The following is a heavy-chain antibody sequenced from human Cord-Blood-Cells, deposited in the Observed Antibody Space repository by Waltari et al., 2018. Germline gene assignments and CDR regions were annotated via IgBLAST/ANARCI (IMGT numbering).Heavy chain of an antibody. Sequence: EVQLVESGGGLVQPGGSLRLSCAASGFPFISYWITWVRQAPGKGLEWVANIKQDGSEKYYVDSVKGRFTISRDNAKNSLYLQMNSLRAEDTAVYYCARDDNWNYDYWGQGTLVTVSS. CDR1: GFPFISYW. V-gene: IGHV3-7*01. CDR2: IKQDGSEK. D-gene: IGHD1-20*01. J-gene: IGHJ4*02. CDR3: ARDDNWNYDY.